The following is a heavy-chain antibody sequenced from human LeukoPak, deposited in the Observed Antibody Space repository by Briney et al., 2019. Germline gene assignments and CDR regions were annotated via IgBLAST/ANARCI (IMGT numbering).Heavy chain of an antibody. Sequence: GESLKISCKASGYSFTSYWISWVRQMPGKGLDWMGRIDPSDSYTNYSPSFQGHVTISADRSISTAYLHWSSLKASDTAMYYCARHLVGATRNFDYWGQGTLVTVSS. D-gene: IGHD1-26*01. J-gene: IGHJ4*02. CDR2: IDPSDSYT. CDR3: ARHLVGATRNFDY. V-gene: IGHV5-10-1*01. CDR1: GYSFTSYW.